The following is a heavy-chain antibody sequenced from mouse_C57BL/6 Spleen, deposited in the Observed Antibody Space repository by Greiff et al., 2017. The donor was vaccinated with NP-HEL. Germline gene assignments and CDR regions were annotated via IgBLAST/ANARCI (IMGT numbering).Heavy chain of an antibody. CDR1: GYTFTSYW. J-gene: IGHJ4*01. Sequence: QVQLQQPGAELVKPGASVKLSCKASGYTFTSYWMHWVKQRPGRGLEWIGMIHPNSGSTNYNEKFKSKATLTVDKSSSTAYMQLSSLTSEDSAVYYCARSVYYGSSYYAMDYWGQGTSVTVSS. CDR3: ARSVYYGSSYYAMDY. D-gene: IGHD1-1*01. CDR2: IHPNSGST. V-gene: IGHV1-64*01.